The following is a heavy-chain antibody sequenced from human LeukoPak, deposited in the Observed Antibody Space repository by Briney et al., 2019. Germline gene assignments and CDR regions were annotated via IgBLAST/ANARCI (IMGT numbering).Heavy chain of an antibody. CDR3: ARPTSTGYSYGYGY. J-gene: IGHJ4*02. CDR2: IIPIFGTT. V-gene: IGHV1-69*13. CDR1: GGTFSIYA. D-gene: IGHD5-18*01. Sequence: SVKVSFKASGGTFSIYAISWVRQAPGQGLEWMGGIIPIFGTTNYAQKFQGRVTITADESTSTAYMELSSLRSEDTAVYYCARPTSTGYSYGYGYWGQGTLVTVSS.